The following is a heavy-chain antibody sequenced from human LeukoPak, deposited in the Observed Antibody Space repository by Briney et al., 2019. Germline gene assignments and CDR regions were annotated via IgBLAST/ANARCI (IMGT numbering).Heavy chain of an antibody. D-gene: IGHD3-3*01. CDR2: INGSGSST. V-gene: IGHV3-23*01. CDR3: ARDFWDDFEYFDL. CDR1: GFTFSSHA. Sequence: PGGSLRLSCAASGFTFSSHAMSWDRQAPGKGLEWVSAINGSGSSTYYADSVKGRVSISRDNSKNTLYLQMNSLRVEDTALYYCARDFWDDFEYFDLWGRGTLVTVSS. J-gene: IGHJ2*01.